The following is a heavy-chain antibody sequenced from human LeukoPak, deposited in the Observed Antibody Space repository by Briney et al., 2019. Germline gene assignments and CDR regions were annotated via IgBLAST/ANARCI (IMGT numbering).Heavy chain of an antibody. CDR1: GGTFSSYA. D-gene: IGHD6-6*01. CDR2: IIPILGIA. Sequence: GASVKVSCKASGGTFSSYAISWVRQAPGQGLEWMGRIIPILGIANYAQKFQGRVTITADKSTGTAYMELSSLRSEDTAVYYCASQYSTLGYNWFDPWGQGTLVTVSS. CDR3: ASQYSTLGYNWFDP. J-gene: IGHJ5*02. V-gene: IGHV1-69*04.